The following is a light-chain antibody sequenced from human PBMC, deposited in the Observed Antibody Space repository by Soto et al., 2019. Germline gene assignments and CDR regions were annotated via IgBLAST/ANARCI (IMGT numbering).Light chain of an antibody. CDR3: QQYVSSPFT. J-gene: IGKJ3*01. CDR1: QSVSSNY. CDR2: GAS. Sequence: EIALTQSPGTLSLSPGESATLSCRASQSVSSNYLAWFQQKPGQAPRLLIYGASNRATGIPDRFSGSGSGTDFTLTISRLEPEDFAVYYCQQYVSSPFTFGPGTKLDIK. V-gene: IGKV3-20*01.